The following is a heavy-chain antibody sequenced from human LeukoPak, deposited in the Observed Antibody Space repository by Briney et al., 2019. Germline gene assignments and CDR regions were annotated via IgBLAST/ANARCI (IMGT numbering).Heavy chain of an antibody. Sequence: SETLSLTCTVSGGSISSYYWSWIRQPPGKGLEWIGYIYTSASTNYNPSLKSRVTISVDTSKNQFSLKLSSVTAADTAVYYCARHNSDSSGPYSDYWGQGTLVTVSS. CDR2: IYTSAST. CDR3: ARHNSDSSGPYSDY. D-gene: IGHD3-22*01. CDR1: GGSISSYY. V-gene: IGHV4-4*09. J-gene: IGHJ4*02.